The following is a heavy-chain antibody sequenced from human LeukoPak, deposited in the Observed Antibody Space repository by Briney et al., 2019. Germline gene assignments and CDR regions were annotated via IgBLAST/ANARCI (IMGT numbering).Heavy chain of an antibody. J-gene: IGHJ4*02. D-gene: IGHD3-3*01. CDR2: IYYSGST. CDR1: GGSISSSSYY. Sequence: PSETLSLTCTVSGGSISSSSYYWGWIRQPPGKGLEWLGSIYYSGSTYYNPSLKSRVTISVDTSKNQFSLKLSSVTAADTAVYYCARMREYDFWSGYYSSFYYWGQGTLVTVSS. V-gene: IGHV4-39*01. CDR3: ARMREYDFWSGYYSSFYY.